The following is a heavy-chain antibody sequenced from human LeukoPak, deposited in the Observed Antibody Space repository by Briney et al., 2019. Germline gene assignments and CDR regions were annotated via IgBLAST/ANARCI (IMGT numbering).Heavy chain of an antibody. Sequence: ASVKVSCKASGYTFTSYYMHWVRQAPGQGLEWMGIINPSGGSTSYAQKFQGRVTMTRDMSTSTVYMELSSLRSEDTAVYYCARDRPYYYGSGSYSYMDVWGKGTTVTVSS. CDR1: GYTFTSYY. J-gene: IGHJ6*03. V-gene: IGHV1-46*01. D-gene: IGHD3-10*01. CDR2: INPSGGST. CDR3: ARDRPYYYGSGSYSYMDV.